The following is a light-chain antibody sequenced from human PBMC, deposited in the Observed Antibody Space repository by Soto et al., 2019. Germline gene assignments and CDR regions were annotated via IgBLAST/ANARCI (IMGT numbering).Light chain of an antibody. J-gene: IGLJ2*01. CDR2: EVS. CDR1: SSDIGGYDY. CDR3: CSYTSARSLV. Sequence: QSALTQPASVSGSPGQSITVSCSGTSSDIGGYDYVSWYQQHPGKAPKLIIYEVSSRPSGVSDRFSGSKSGNTASLTISGLQTEDEADYHCCSYTSARSLVFGGGTKVTLL. V-gene: IGLV2-14*03.